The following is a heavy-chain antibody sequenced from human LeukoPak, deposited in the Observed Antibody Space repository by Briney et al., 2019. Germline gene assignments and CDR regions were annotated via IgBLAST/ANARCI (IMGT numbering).Heavy chain of an antibody. CDR2: IYYSGST. Sequence: SETLSLTCTVSGGSVSSSSYYWGWIRQPPGKGLEWIGSIYYSGSTYYNPSLKSRVTISVDTSKNQFSLKLSSVTAADTAVYYCARFYRYTVTIDYWGQGTLVTVSS. V-gene: IGHV4-39*07. J-gene: IGHJ4*02. CDR1: GGSVSSSSYY. CDR3: ARFYRYTVTIDY. D-gene: IGHD3-16*02.